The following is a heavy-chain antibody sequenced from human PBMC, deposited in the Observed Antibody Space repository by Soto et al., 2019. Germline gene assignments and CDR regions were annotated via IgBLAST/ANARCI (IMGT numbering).Heavy chain of an antibody. CDR3: ARADDYGDYWFDP. CDR2: IYYSGCT. CDR1: GGSISSGDYY. J-gene: IGHJ5*02. Sequence: QVQLQESGPGLVKPSQTLSLTCTVSGGSISSGDYYWSWIRQPPGKGLEWIGYIYYSGCTYYNPSLKSRVTISVDTSKNQFSLKLSSVTAADTAVYYCARADDYGDYWFDPWGEGTLVTVSS. V-gene: IGHV4-30-4*01. D-gene: IGHD4-17*01.